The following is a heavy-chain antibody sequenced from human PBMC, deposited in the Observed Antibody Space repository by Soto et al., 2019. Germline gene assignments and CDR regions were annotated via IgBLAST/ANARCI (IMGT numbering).Heavy chain of an antibody. D-gene: IGHD6-19*01. J-gene: IGHJ4*02. V-gene: IGHV3-7*03. CDR2: IKQDGNDK. Sequence: EVQLVESGGDLVQPGGSLRLSCAASGFSFSSHWMSLVRQAPGKGLEWVANIKQDGNDKRYVDSVKGRFTISRDNAKSSLYLQMNSLIAEDTAVYYCARYSYSSGPQDSWGQGTLVTVSS. CDR1: GFSFSSHW. CDR3: ARYSYSSGPQDS.